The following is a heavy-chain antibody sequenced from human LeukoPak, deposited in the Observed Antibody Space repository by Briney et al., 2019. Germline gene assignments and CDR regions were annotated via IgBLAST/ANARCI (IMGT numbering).Heavy chain of an antibody. J-gene: IGHJ4*02. Sequence: ASVKDSCKASGYTFTSYGISWVRQAPGQGLEWMGWISAYNGNTNYAQKLQGRVTMTTDTSTSTAYMELRSLRSDDTAVYYCARDLEGAVPYYFDYWGQGTLVTVSS. CDR3: ARDLEGAVPYYFDY. V-gene: IGHV1-18*01. CDR2: ISAYNGNT. D-gene: IGHD1-26*01. CDR1: GYTFTSYG.